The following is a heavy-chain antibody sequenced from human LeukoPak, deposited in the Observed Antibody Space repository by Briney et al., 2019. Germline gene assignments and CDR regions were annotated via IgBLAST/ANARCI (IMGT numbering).Heavy chain of an antibody. D-gene: IGHD6-13*01. CDR3: ARGPLYSSSWYGVDY. Sequence: GGSLRLSCAASGFTFSSYGMLWVRQAPGKGLEWVAVIWYDGSNKYYADSVRGRFTISRDNSKNTLYPQMNGLTAEDRAVYYCARGPLYSSSWYGVDYWGQGTLVTVSS. CDR2: IWYDGSNK. CDR1: GFTFSSYG. J-gene: IGHJ4*02. V-gene: IGHV3-33*01.